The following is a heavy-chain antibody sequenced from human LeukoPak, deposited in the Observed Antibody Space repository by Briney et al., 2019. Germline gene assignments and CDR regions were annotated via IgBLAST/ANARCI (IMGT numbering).Heavy chain of an antibody. CDR2: ISWNSGSI. CDR1: GFTFDDYA. J-gene: IGHJ4*02. CDR3: AKFSPRKYYFDY. D-gene: IGHD1-14*01. Sequence: GGSLRLSCAASGFTFDDYAMHWVRQAPGKGLEWVSGISWNSGSIGYADSVKGRFTISRDNAKNSLHLQMNSLRAEDTALYYCAKFSPRKYYFDYWGQGTLVTVSS. V-gene: IGHV3-9*01.